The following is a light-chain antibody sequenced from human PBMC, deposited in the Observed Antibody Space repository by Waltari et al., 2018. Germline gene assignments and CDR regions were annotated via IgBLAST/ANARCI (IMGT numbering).Light chain of an antibody. CDR1: TSNIGSNT. Sequence: QSVLTQPPSASGTPGQKITIACSGSTSNIGSNTVDWYQQLPGTAPQLLMYSNNLRPSGVPERFYGSKSGSSASLAIFGLQSEDDADYYCAAWDDSLKGVVFGGGTKVTVL. CDR3: AAWDDSLKGVV. V-gene: IGLV1-44*01. J-gene: IGLJ2*01. CDR2: SNN.